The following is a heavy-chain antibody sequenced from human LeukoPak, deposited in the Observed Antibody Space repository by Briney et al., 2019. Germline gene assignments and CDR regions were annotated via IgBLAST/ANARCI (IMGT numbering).Heavy chain of an antibody. CDR2: ISGSGGST. CDR3: AKLKTPPMVRGVKADAFDI. V-gene: IGHV3-23*01. CDR1: GFTFGSYA. D-gene: IGHD3-10*01. Sequence: GGSLRLSCAASGFTFGSYAMSWAPRAPGRALGGVSDISGSGGSTYYADSVKGRFTISRDNSKNTLYLQMNSLRAEDTAVYYCAKLKTPPMVRGVKADAFDIWGQGTMVTVSS. J-gene: IGHJ3*02.